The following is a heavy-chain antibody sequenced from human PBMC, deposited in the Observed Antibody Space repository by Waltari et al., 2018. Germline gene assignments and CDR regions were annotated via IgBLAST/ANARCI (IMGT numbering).Heavy chain of an antibody. CDR3: TKDLWGSTSCGMDV. CDR1: GFSFSTYA. V-gene: IGHV3-30*01. J-gene: IGHJ6*02. Sequence: QVQMVESGGGVVQPGRSLTLSCAASGFSFSTYAMHWVRQAPGKGLEWVAIRSSDGNRKRYEDSVECRFTISRDNSENTLYLQMNSLRLEDTAMYYCTKDLWGSTSCGMDVWGQGTTVTVS. D-gene: IGHD2-2*01. CDR2: RSSDGNRK.